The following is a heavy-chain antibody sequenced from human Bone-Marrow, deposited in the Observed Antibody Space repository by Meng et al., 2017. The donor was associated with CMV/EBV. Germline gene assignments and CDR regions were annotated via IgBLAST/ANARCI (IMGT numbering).Heavy chain of an antibody. CDR1: GGSFSGYY. V-gene: IGHV4-34*01. J-gene: IGHJ4*01. CDR3: ARVRGLWSGYNLDD. Sequence: GSLRLSCAVYGGSFSGYYWSWNRQPPGKGLEWIGEINHSGTTNYNPSLKSRVTISVDTSKNQFSLKLSSVTAADAAGYDCARVRGLWSGYNLDDWGQGTLVTVSS. D-gene: IGHD3-3*01. CDR2: INHSGTT.